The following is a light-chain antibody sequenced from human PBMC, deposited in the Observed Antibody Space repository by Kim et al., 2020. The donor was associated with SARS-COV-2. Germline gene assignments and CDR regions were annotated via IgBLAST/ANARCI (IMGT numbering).Light chain of an antibody. J-gene: IGKJ3*01. CDR1: QTISTW. CDR2: DAS. Sequence: DIQMTQSPSILSASVGDRVTITCRVSQTISTWLAWYQQKPGKPPNALISDASSLESGVPSRFSGSGSGTEFTLTISSLQPDDFATYYCQEYNSDFTFGPGTKVDIK. V-gene: IGKV1-5*01. CDR3: QEYNSDFT.